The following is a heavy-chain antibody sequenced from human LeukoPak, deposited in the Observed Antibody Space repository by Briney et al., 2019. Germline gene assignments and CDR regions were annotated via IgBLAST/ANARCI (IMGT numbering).Heavy chain of an antibody. D-gene: IGHD6-6*01. CDR1: GFTFSSYS. CDR3: AREAWSSSSIGGDAFDI. J-gene: IGHJ3*02. Sequence: GGPLRLSCAASGFTFSSYSMNWVRQAPGKGLEWVSSISSSSSYIYYADSVKGRFTISRDNAKNSLYLQMNSLRAEDTAVYYCAREAWSSSSIGGDAFDIWGQGTMVTVSS. CDR2: ISSSSSYI. V-gene: IGHV3-21*01.